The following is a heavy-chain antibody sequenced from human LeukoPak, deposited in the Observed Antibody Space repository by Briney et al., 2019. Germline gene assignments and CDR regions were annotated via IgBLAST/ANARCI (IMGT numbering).Heavy chain of an antibody. V-gene: IGHV3-7*01. Sequence: GGSLRLSCAASGFTFSTYWMTWVRQAPGKGLEWVANMKGDGSEIHYVDSVKGRFTISRDNAKNSLYLQMNYLRAEDTAVYYCARERPGSASAFDSWGQGTLVTVSS. CDR1: GFTFSTYW. CDR2: MKGDGSEI. J-gene: IGHJ4*02. D-gene: IGHD6-25*01. CDR3: ARERPGSASAFDS.